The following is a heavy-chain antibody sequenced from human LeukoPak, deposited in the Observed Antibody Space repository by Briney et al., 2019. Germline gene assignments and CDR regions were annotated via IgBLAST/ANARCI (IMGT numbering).Heavy chain of an antibody. CDR1: GGSISSYY. Sequence: SETLSLSCTVSGGSISSYYWSWIRQPPGKGLEWLGYIYYSGSTNYNPSLKSRVTISVDTSKNQFSLKLSSVTAADTAVYYCARGLYGDYPRGYYGMDVWGKGTTVTVSS. J-gene: IGHJ6*04. CDR2: IYYSGST. D-gene: IGHD4-17*01. V-gene: IGHV4-59*01. CDR3: ARGLYGDYPRGYYGMDV.